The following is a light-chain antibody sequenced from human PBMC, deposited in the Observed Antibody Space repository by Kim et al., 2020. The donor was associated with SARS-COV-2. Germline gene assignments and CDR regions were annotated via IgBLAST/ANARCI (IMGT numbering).Light chain of an antibody. CDR1: STNIGNNY. V-gene: IGLV1-47*01. CDR2: KNK. CDR3: AAWDDSLSGRV. Sequence: GQRVHSSCSGSSTNIGNNYAYWYQQQPGTAPKRLIYKNKRRPTGVPDRFSGSKSGTTASLAISGLRSEDEADYYCAAWDDSLSGRVFGGGTKLTVL. J-gene: IGLJ3*02.